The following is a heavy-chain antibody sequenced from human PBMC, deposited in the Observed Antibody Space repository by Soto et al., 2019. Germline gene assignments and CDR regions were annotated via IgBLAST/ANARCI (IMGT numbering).Heavy chain of an antibody. D-gene: IGHD3-9*01. CDR1: GGSISTYS. J-gene: IGHJ3*01. CDR2: IYYSGRP. V-gene: IGHV4-59*01. CDR3: ASGGWTYDILTGYYL. Sequence: QVQLQESGPGLVKPSETLSLTCTVSGGSISTYSWSWIRQPPGKGLQWIGYIYYSGRPNYNPSLKSRLIISVDTSKKQISLKLSSVTAADSAVYYCASGGWTYDILTGYYLWGQGTMVTVSS.